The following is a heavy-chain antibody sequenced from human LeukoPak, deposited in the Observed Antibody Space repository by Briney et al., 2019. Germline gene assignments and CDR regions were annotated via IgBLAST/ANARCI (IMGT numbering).Heavy chain of an antibody. CDR2: ISAYNGNT. J-gene: IGHJ4*02. D-gene: IGHD4-17*01. CDR1: GYTFTRYG. CDR3: ARGATVPSPFDY. V-gene: IGHV1-18*01. Sequence: ASVSVSCKASGYTFTRYGISWGRQAPGQGPEWMGWISAYNGNTKYAQKLQGRVTITTDTSTSTAYMELRSLRSDDTAIYYCARGATVPSPFDYWSQPPLVTVSS.